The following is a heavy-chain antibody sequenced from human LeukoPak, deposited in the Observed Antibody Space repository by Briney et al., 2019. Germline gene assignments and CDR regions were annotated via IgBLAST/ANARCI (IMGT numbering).Heavy chain of an antibody. Sequence: ASVKVSCKASGYTFTGYYMHWVRQAPGQGLEWMGWINPNSGGTNYAQTFQGRVTMTRDTSISTAFMELSRLRSDDTAVYYCARGQREHITIFGVIFWGQGTLVTVSS. V-gene: IGHV1-2*02. CDR1: GYTFTGYY. J-gene: IGHJ4*02. CDR2: INPNSGGT. CDR3: ARGQREHITIFGVIF. D-gene: IGHD3-3*01.